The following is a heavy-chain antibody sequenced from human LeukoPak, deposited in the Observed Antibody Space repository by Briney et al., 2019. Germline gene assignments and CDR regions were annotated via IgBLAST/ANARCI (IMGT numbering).Heavy chain of an antibody. CDR2: ISGSGSST. J-gene: IGHJ3*02. CDR3: AKEWIVVVVALNDAFDI. V-gene: IGHV3-23*01. Sequence: PGGSLRLSCVASGFTFSRYGMSWVRQAPGKGLEWVSAISGSGSSTYYADSVKGRFTSSRDNSKNTMYLQMNSLRAEDTAVYYCAKEWIVVVVALNDAFDIWGQGTMVTVSP. CDR1: GFTFSRYG. D-gene: IGHD2-15*01.